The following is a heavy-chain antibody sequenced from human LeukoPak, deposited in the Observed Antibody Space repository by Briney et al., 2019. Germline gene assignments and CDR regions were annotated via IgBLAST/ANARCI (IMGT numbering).Heavy chain of an antibody. CDR1: GFTFDDYG. D-gene: IGHD3-22*01. J-gene: IGHJ4*02. V-gene: IGHV3-20*04. CDR2: INWNGGST. CDR3: ARGRGITMIVVVPYYFDY. Sequence: GGSLRLSCAASGFTFDDYGMSWVRQAPGKGLEWDSGINWNGGSTGYADSVKGRFTISRDNAKNSLYLQMNSLRAEDTALYYCARGRGITMIVVVPYYFDYWGQGTLVTVSS.